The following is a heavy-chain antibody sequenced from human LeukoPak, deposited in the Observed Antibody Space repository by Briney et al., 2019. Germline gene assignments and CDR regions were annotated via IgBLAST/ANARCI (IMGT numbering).Heavy chain of an antibody. CDR1: GFTFSYYD. V-gene: IGHV3-23*01. CDR2: ISGSVGTT. Sequence: QAGGSLRLSCAASGFTFSYYDMSWVRQAPGKGLEWVSTISGSVGTTYYADSVKGRFSVSRANSKNTLYLQMDSLRAEDTAVYYCAKDRVLRDDGWVFDFWGQGTLVTVSS. J-gene: IGHJ4*02. CDR3: AKDRVLRDDGWVFDF. D-gene: IGHD5-24*01.